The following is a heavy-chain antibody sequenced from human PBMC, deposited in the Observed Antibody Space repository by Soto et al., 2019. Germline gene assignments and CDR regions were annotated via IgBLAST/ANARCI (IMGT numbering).Heavy chain of an antibody. J-gene: IGHJ2*01. CDR2: SYYSGST. CDR1: GGSISSGGNY. V-gene: IGHV4-31*03. CDR3: ARDPSVANYWYFDL. D-gene: IGHD2-15*01. Sequence: QVQLQESGPGLVKPSQTLSLTCTVSGGSISSGGNYWSWIRHHPGKGLEGIGYSYYSGSTYYNPSLKRRVTISVATSKNQFSLKLSSVTAADTAVYYCARDPSVANYWYFDLWGRGTLVTVSS.